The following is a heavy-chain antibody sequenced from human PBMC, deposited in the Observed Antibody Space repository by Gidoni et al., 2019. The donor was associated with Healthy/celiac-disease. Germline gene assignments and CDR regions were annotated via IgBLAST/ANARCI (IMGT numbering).Heavy chain of an antibody. J-gene: IGHJ5*02. CDR1: GCPISSYY. CDR3: ARLSYYDFWSGQRRPSWFDP. V-gene: IGHV4-59*08. Sequence: QVQLQESGPGLVKPSETLSLTCTVSGCPISSYYWSWIRQPPGKGLEWIGYIYYSGSTNYNPSLKSRVTISVDTSKNQFSLKLSSVTAADTAVYYCARLSYYDFWSGQRRPSWFDPWGQGTLVTVSS. D-gene: IGHD3-3*01. CDR2: IYYSGST.